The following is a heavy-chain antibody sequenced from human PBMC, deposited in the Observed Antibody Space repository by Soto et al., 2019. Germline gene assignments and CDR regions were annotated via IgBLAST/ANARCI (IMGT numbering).Heavy chain of an antibody. CDR3: AAEKYCSGGSCYYSERDAFDI. Sequence: ASVKVSCKASGYTFTSYGISWVRQAPGQGLEWMGWISAYNGNTNYAQKLQGRVTITRDTSTSTAYMELSSLRSEDTAVYYCAAEKYCSGGSCYYSERDAFDIRGQGTMVTVSS. CDR2: ISAYNGNT. V-gene: IGHV1-18*01. D-gene: IGHD2-15*01. J-gene: IGHJ3*02. CDR1: GYTFTSYG.